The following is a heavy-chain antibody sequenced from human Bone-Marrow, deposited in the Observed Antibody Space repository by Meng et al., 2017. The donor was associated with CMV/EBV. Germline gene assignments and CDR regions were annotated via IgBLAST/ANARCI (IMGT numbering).Heavy chain of an antibody. CDR2: IIPILGIA. CDR1: GGTFSSYA. Sequence: SVKVSCKASGGTFSSYAISWVRQAPGQGLEWMGGIIPILGIANYAQKFQGRVTITADKSTSTAYMELSSLRSEDTAVYYCARAPLGYSSGWYHWFDPWGQGTLVTVSS. J-gene: IGHJ5*02. V-gene: IGHV1-69*10. CDR3: ARAPLGYSSGWYHWFDP. D-gene: IGHD6-19*01.